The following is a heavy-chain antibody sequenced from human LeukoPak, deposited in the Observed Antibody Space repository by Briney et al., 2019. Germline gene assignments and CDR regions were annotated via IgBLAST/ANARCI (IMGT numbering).Heavy chain of an antibody. CDR3: VRVSRIDYGANPEGDV. J-gene: IGHJ6*04. CDR1: GGSITDYY. CDR2: KSVSGHT. V-gene: IGHV4-4*07. D-gene: IGHD4/OR15-4a*01. Sequence: SETLSLTCTISGGSITDYYWNWIRQSAGKGLEWIGRKSVSGHTNYRSSLESRVTMSVDTSKNQFSLRLTSVTAADTAVYYCVRVSRIDYGANPEGDVWGKGITVVVSS.